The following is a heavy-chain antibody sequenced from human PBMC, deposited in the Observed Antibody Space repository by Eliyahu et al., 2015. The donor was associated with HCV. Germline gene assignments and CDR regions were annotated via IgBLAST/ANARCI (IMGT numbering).Heavy chain of an antibody. D-gene: IGHD3-10*01. CDR2: IYSGGST. J-gene: IGHJ4*02. Sequence: EVQLVESGGGLVQPGESLRLSCAASGXPVSSNYMSWVRQAPGKGLEWVSLIYSGGSTYYADPVKGRFNISRDNSKNKVYLQMNSLRVEDTAVYYCARDGGGWFGEFDYWGQGTLVTVSS. CDR3: ARDGGGWFGEFDY. V-gene: IGHV3-66*01. CDR1: GXPVSSNY.